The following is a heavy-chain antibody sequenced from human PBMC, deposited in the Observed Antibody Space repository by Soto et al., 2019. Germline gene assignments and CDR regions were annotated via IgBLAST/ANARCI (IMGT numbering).Heavy chain of an antibody. J-gene: IGHJ4*02. Sequence: SQTLSLTCAISGDSVSSNSAAWNWIRQSPSRGLEWLGRTYYRSKGYNDYAVSVKSRITINPDTSKNQFSLQLNSVTPEDTAVYYCARETTLGYCSSTSCYTFDYWGQGTLVTVSS. CDR1: GDSVSSNSAA. CDR3: ARETTLGYCSSTSCYTFDY. D-gene: IGHD2-2*01. CDR2: TYYRSKGYN. V-gene: IGHV6-1*01.